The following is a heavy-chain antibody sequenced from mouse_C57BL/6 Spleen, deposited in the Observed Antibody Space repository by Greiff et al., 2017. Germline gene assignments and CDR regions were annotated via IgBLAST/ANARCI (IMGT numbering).Heavy chain of an antibody. CDR3: ATYLDYGLDY. CDR1: GYTFTDYY. V-gene: IGHV1-75*01. Sequence: QVQLQQPGPELVKPGASVKISCKASGYTFTDYYINWVKQRPGQGLEWIGWIFPGSGSTYYNETFKGKATLTVDKSSSTASMLLSSLTSEDSAVYFCATYLDYGLDYWGQGTTLTVSS. D-gene: IGHD1-1*01. CDR2: IFPGSGST. J-gene: IGHJ2*01.